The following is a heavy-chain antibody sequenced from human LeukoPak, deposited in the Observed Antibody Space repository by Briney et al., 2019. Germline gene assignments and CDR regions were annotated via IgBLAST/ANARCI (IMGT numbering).Heavy chain of an antibody. CDR2: IYHSGST. J-gene: IGHJ6*02. CDR3: ARGNTMVRGVPIYGMDV. D-gene: IGHD3-10*01. CDR1: GGSISSGGYS. V-gene: IGHV4-30-2*01. Sequence: PSQTLSLTCAVSGGSISSGGYSWSWLRQPPGKGLEWIGYIYHSGSTYYNPSLKSRVTISVDRSKNQFSLKLSSVTAADTAVYYCARGNTMVRGVPIYGMDVWGQGTTVTVSS.